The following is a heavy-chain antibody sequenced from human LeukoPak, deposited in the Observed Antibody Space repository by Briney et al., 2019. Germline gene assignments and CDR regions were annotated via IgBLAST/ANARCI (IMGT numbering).Heavy chain of an antibody. CDR1: GGSISSSSYY. D-gene: IGHD6-13*01. CDR3: ARHEGITEAGDYFDY. Sequence: SETLSLTCTVSGGSISSSSYYWGWIRQPPGKGLEWIGYIYYSGSTKYNPSLKSRVTMSVDTYKNQLSLKLTFVTAADTAVYYCARHEGITEAGDYFDYWGQGILVTVSS. J-gene: IGHJ4*02. CDR2: IYYSGST. V-gene: IGHV4-61*05.